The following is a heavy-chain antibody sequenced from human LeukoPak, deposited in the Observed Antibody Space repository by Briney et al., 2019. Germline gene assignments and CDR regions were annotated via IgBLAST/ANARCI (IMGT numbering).Heavy chain of an antibody. J-gene: IGHJ4*02. CDR3: ARETAEYSGYES. CDR1: GVTFSSYA. D-gene: IGHD5-12*01. CDR2: IIPILGIA. Sequence: SVSLSCTASGVTFSSYAISWVRQAPGQGLEWMGRIIPILGIANYAQKFQGRVTITADKSTSTAYMELSSLRSEDTAVYYCARETAEYSGYESWGQGTLVTVSS. V-gene: IGHV1-69*04.